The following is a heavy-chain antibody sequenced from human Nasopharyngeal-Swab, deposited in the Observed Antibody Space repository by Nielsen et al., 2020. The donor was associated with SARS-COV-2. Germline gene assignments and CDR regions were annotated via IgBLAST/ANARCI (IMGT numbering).Heavy chain of an antibody. CDR3: ATQNISSSWPYYFDY. CDR1: GFTVSTNY. CDR2: IYSGGST. D-gene: IGHD6-13*01. Sequence: GSLRLSCAASGFTVSTNYMSWVRQAPGKGPEWVSVIYSGGSTYYADSVKGRFTISRDNSKNTLYLQMNSLRAEDTAVYYCATQNISSSWPYYFDYWGQGTLVTVSS. J-gene: IGHJ4*02. V-gene: IGHV3-66*01.